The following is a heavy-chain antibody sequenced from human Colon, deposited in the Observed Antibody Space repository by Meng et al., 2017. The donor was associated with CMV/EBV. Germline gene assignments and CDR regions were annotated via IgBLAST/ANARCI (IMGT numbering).Heavy chain of an antibody. J-gene: IGHJ6*02. D-gene: IGHD2-8*01. CDR3: ARDGNDCIDGVCYYYYYGMDV. CDR1: GFSFSSYA. Sequence: GESLKISCAASGFSFSSYAMSWVRQAPGKGLEWVSVIYSGGSTQYADSVKGRFTISRDNSKNTLYLQMHGLRAEDTAVYYCARDGNDCIDGVCYYYYYGMDVWGQGTTVTVSS. CDR2: IYSGGST. V-gene: IGHV3-66*02.